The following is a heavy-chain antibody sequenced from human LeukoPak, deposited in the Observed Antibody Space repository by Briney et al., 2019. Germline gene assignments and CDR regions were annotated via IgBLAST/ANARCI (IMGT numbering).Heavy chain of an antibody. CDR2: IRYDGSNK. CDR1: GFTFSSYG. D-gene: IGHD5-18*01. CDR3: AKKGLSYGLADFDY. J-gene: IGHJ4*02. Sequence: PGGSLRLSCAASGFTFSSYGMHWVRQAPGKGLEWVAFIRYDGSNKYYADSVKGRITISRDNSKNTLYLQMNSLRAEDTAVYYCAKKGLSYGLADFDYWGQGTLVTVSS. V-gene: IGHV3-30*02.